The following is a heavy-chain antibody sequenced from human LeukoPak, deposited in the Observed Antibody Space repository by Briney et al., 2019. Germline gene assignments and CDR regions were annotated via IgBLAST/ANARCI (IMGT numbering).Heavy chain of an antibody. CDR1: GDSISSYY. D-gene: IGHD3-22*01. V-gene: IGHV4-59*01. J-gene: IGHJ4*02. CDR2: IYYDGST. Sequence: PSETLSLTCTVSGDSISSYYWSWIRQPPGKGLGWIGYIYYDGSTNYNPSLKSRVTISVDTSKNQFSLKLSSVTAADTAVYYCARVAMAENYYDSSGYFDYWGRGTLVTVSS. CDR3: ARVAMAENYYDSSGYFDY.